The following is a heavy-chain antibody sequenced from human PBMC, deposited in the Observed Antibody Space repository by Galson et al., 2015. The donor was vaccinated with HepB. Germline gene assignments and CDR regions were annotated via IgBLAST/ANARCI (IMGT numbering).Heavy chain of an antibody. D-gene: IGHD6-19*01. CDR2: ISYDGSKK. Sequence: SLRLSCAASGFIFTSYAMHWVRQAPGKGLEWVAVISYDGSKKYYADSVKGRFIISRDDSKNTLYLQIHSLRAEDTAMYYCARDLYGGWYTPGDLWGQGTLVTVSS. CDR1: GFIFTSYA. CDR3: ARDLYGGWYTPGDL. J-gene: IGHJ5*02. V-gene: IGHV3-30*04.